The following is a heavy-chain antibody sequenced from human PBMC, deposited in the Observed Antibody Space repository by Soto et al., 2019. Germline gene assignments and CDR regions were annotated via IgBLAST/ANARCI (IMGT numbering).Heavy chain of an antibody. CDR3: ARGPTYYYGSGRELDY. Sequence: QVQLQQWGAGLLKPSETLSLTCAVYGGSFSGYYWSWIRQPPGKGLEWIGEINHSGSTNYNPSLKSRVTISVDTSKNQFSLKLSSVTAADTAVYYCARGPTYYYGSGRELDYWGQGTLVTVSS. CDR1: GGSFSGYY. J-gene: IGHJ4*02. CDR2: INHSGST. V-gene: IGHV4-34*01. D-gene: IGHD3-10*01.